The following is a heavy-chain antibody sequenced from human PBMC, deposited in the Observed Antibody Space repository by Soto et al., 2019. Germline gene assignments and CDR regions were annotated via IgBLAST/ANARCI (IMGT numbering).Heavy chain of an antibody. CDR3: ARANTGFSPYGMDV. D-gene: IGHD3-3*01. J-gene: IGHJ6*02. CDR1: GYTFTNYG. Sequence: VASVKVSCKASGYTFTNYGISWVRQAPGQGLEWMGWINVYNGNTKYAQKVQGRVTMTTDTSTSTAYMELRSLRSDDTAVYYCARANTGFSPYGMDVWGQGTTVTVSS. V-gene: IGHV1-18*01. CDR2: INVYNGNT.